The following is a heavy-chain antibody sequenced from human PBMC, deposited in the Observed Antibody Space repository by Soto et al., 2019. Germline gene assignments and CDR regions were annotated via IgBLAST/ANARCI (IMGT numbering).Heavy chain of an antibody. V-gene: IGHV3-21*01. CDR1: GFTFSSYS. D-gene: IGHD3-16*01. Sequence: AGGSLRLSCAASGFTFSSYSMNWVRQAPGKGLEWVSSISSSSSYIYYADSVKGRFTISRDNAKNSLYLQMNSLRAEDTAVYYCARVWGDQYYFDYWGQGTLVTVSS. CDR3: ARVWGDQYYFDY. CDR2: ISSSSSYI. J-gene: IGHJ4*02.